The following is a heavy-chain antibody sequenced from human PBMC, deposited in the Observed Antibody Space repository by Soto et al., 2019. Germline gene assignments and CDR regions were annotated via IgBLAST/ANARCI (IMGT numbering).Heavy chain of an antibody. Sequence: LGESLKISCRGLDYTFAAYWIGWVRQMPGKGAEWMGGINPRDTDVKYSPPFEGQVTVLPDKSTNTAFLQWRSLKASDTAMYYCSSPDYTLVVWYHKYDIWGQGTMVTVSS. CDR2: INPRDTDV. D-gene: IGHD3-3*01. J-gene: IGHJ3*02. CDR3: SSPDYTLVVWYHKYDI. CDR1: DYTFAAYW. V-gene: IGHV5-51*01.